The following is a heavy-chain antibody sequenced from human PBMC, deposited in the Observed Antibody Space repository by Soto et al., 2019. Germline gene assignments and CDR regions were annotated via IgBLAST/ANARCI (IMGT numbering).Heavy chain of an antibody. D-gene: IGHD3-16*01. CDR3: ARDRLDSYYYYYYGMDV. CDR2: INPSGGST. V-gene: IGHV1-46*01. Sequence: ASVNVYWKAAGYGFTIYYMHWVRQAPRQGLEWMGIINPSGGSTSYAQKFQGRVTMTRDTSTSTVYMELSSLRSEDTAVHYCARDRLDSYYYYYYGMDVWGQGTTVTVSS. CDR1: GYGFTIYY. J-gene: IGHJ6*02.